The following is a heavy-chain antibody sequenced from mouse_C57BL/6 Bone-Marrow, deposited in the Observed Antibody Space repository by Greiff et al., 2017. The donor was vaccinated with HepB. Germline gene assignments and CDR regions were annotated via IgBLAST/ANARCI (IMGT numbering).Heavy chain of an antibody. D-gene: IGHD1-1*01. CDR1: GFTFSSYA. V-gene: IGHV5-4*03. CDR2: ISDGGSYT. Sequence: DVKLVESGGGLVKPGGSLKLSCAASGFTFSSYAMSWVRQTPEKRLEWVATISDGGSYTYYPDNVKGRFTISRDNAKNNLYLQMSHLKSEDTAMYYCARVESLYYYGSSYYFDYWGQGTTLTVSS. CDR3: ARVESLYYYGSSYYFDY. J-gene: IGHJ2*01.